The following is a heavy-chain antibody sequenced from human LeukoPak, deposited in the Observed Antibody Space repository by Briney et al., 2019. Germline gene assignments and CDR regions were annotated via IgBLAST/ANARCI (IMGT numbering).Heavy chain of an antibody. Sequence: SETLSLTCTVSGGSISSSSYYWGWIRQPPGKGLEWIGSIYYSGSTYYNPSLKSRVTISVDTSKNQFSLKLSSVTAADTAVYYCARGRAATCTFDYWGQGTLVTVSS. D-gene: IGHD2-15*01. CDR1: GGSISSSSYY. CDR2: IYYSGST. J-gene: IGHJ4*02. CDR3: ARGRAATCTFDY. V-gene: IGHV4-39*07.